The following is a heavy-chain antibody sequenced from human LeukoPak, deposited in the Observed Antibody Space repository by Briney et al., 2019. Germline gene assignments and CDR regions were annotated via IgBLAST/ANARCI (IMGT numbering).Heavy chain of an antibody. V-gene: IGHV3-23*01. CDR1: GFTFSSYA. Sequence: GGSLRLSCAASGFTFSSYAMSWVRQAPGKGLEWVSGISGSGGNTFYADSVKGRFTISRDNSKNTLYLQMNSLRAEDTAVYYCARDFGEMPNYWGQGTLVTVSS. CDR2: ISGSGGNT. D-gene: IGHD5-24*01. J-gene: IGHJ4*02. CDR3: ARDFGEMPNY.